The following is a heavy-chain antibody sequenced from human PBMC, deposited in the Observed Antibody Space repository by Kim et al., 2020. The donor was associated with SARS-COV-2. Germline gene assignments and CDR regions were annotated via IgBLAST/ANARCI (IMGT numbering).Heavy chain of an antibody. CDR2: IKDDVREN. CDR3: ARPLALSSIGVPSYYM. Sequence: GGSLRLSCAVSGFTFSNYCMNWVRQAPGKGLEWVAKIKDDVRENYNVDSVTGKCTISRENAKTSLSLQMNVLSAETADAYDCARPLALSSIGVPSYYM. D-gene: IGHD2-8*01. CDR1: GFTFSNYC. J-gene: IGHJ6*03. V-gene: IGHV3-7*03.